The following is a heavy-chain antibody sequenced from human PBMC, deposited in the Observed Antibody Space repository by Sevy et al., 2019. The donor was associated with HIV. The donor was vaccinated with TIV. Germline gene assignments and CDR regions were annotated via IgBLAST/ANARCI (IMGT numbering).Heavy chain of an antibody. D-gene: IGHD2-21*02. V-gene: IGHV4-30-4*01. Sequence: SETLSLTFTVSGGSISSGDYYWSWIRQPPGKGLEWIGYIYYSGSTYYNPSLKSRVTISVDTSKNQFSLKLSSVTAADTAVYYCARALQAYCGGDCYSYAFDIWGQGTMVTVSS. CDR2: IYYSGST. CDR1: GGSISSGDYY. J-gene: IGHJ3*02. CDR3: ARALQAYCGGDCYSYAFDI.